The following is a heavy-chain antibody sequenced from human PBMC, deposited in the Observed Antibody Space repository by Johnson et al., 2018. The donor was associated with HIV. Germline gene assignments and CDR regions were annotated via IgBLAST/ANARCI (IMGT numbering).Heavy chain of an antibody. CDR2: LSGSGGST. V-gene: IGHV3-23*04. CDR3: AKDSQGLRAFDI. Sequence: VQLVESGGGVVQPGGSLRLSCAASGFTFSDYYMSWIRQAPGKGLEWVSALSGSGGSTYYADSVKGRFTISRDNSKNTLYLQMNSLRAEDTAVYYCAKDSQGLRAFDIWGQGTMVTVSS. D-gene: IGHD6-25*01. CDR1: GFTFSDYY. J-gene: IGHJ3*02.